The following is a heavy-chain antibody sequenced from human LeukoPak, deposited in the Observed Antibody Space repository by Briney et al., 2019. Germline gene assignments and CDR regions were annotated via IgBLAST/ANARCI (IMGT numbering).Heavy chain of an antibody. D-gene: IGHD3-22*01. Sequence: SETLSLTRSVSGDSVSRSDSYWDWIRQPPGKGLEWIGTIYFSGRTYYNPSLKSRVTMSVDPSNNQFSLNLRSVTAADTAVYYCARRRYYDGSGYLEWGQGTLLSVSS. V-gene: IGHV4-39*01. CDR1: GDSVSRSDSY. CDR3: ARRRYYDGSGYLE. CDR2: IYFSGRT. J-gene: IGHJ1*01.